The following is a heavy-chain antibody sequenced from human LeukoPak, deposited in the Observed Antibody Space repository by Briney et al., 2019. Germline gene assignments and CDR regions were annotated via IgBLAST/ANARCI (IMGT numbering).Heavy chain of an antibody. CDR3: ARDRPPASTTIFDY. J-gene: IGHJ4*02. Sequence: GGSLRLSCTASGFTFRGYTMNWVRQAPGKGLEWVSSISSSSSYIYYADSVKGRFTISRDNAKNSLYLQMNSLRAEDTAVYYCARDRPPASTTIFDYWGQGTLVTVSS. CDR2: ISSSSSYI. V-gene: IGHV3-21*01. CDR1: GFTFRGYT. D-gene: IGHD2-2*01.